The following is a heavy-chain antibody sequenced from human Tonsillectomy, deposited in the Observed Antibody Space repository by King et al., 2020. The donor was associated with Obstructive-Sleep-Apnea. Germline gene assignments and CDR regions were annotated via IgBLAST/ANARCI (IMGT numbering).Heavy chain of an antibody. CDR2: ISYDGSNK. V-gene: IGHV3-30*03. D-gene: IGHD3-9*01. J-gene: IGHJ6*02. CDR1: GFTFSSYG. CDR3: VRDESGYDILTGVYGMDV. Sequence: VQLVESGGGVVQPGRSLRLSCAASGFTFSSYGMHCVRQAPGKGLEWVAGISYDGSNKYYADSVKGRFAISRDNSKNMLYLQMKSLRAEDTAMYYCVRDESGYDILTGVYGMDVWGQGTTVTVSS.